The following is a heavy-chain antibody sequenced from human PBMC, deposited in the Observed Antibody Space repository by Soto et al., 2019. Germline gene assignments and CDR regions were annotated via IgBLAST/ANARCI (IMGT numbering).Heavy chain of an antibody. CDR2: ISSNGGST. CDR3: ARGGGVYYFDY. V-gene: IGHV3-64*01. Sequence: EVQLVESGGGLVQPGGSLRLSCAASGFTFSSYAMHWVRQAPGKGLEYVSAISSNGGSTYYANSVKGRFTISRDNSKNTLDLQLGRLRAEDMAVYYCARGGGVYYFDYWGPGTMGTVSA. J-gene: IGHJ4*02. D-gene: IGHD3-16*01. CDR1: GFTFSSYA.